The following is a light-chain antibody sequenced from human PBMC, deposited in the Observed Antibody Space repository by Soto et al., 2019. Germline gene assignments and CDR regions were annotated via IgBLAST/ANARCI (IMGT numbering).Light chain of an antibody. CDR3: SSYAGSSNV. V-gene: IGLV2-8*01. Sequence: ALTQPASVSGSPGQSITISCTGSSSDVGGYHYVSWYQQYPGEAPKLVIYEVNKRPSGVPDRFSGSKSGNTASLTVSGLQAEDEADYYCSSYAGSSNVFGTGTKVTVL. CDR2: EVN. CDR1: SSDVGGYHY. J-gene: IGLJ1*01.